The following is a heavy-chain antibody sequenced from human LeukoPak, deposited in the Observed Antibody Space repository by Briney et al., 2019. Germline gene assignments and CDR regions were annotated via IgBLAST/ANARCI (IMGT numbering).Heavy chain of an antibody. CDR3: ARDLSSGWYLGPTFDY. V-gene: IGHV3-30-3*01. CDR1: GFTFSSYA. D-gene: IGHD6-19*01. Sequence: GGSLRLSCAASGFTFSSYAMHWVRQAPGKGLEWVAVISYDGSNKYYADSVKGRFTISRDNSKNTLYLQMNSLRAEDTAVYYCARDLSSGWYLGPTFDYWGQGTLVTVSS. CDR2: ISYDGSNK. J-gene: IGHJ4*02.